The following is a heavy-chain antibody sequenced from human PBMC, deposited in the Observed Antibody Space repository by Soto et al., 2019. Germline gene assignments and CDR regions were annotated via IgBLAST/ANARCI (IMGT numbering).Heavy chain of an antibody. CDR1: GYTFTSYY. J-gene: IGHJ6*02. V-gene: IGHV1-46*03. D-gene: IGHD3-10*01. CDR2: INPSGGST. CDR3: ARAMVRGVIGWAIPPAASYGMDV. Sequence: QVQLVQSGAEVKKPGASAKVSCKASGYTFTSYYMHWVRQAPGQGLEWMGIINPSGGSTSYAQKFQGRVTMTRDTSTSTVYMELSSLGSEDTAVYYCARAMVRGVIGWAIPPAASYGMDVWGQGTTVTVSS.